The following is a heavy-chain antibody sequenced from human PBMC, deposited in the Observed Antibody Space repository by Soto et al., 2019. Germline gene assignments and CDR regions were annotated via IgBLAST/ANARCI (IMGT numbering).Heavy chain of an antibody. V-gene: IGHV3-7*01. Sequence: WWSLRLSCSVSVFNVMSYWMSWFRQAPGKGLEWVASVKEDGSELYYLHSVRGRFSISRDSAGNALHLTMNYLSAEDTGVYFCARDIGFDYVNWGQGIPVTVSS. CDR1: VFNVMSYW. J-gene: IGHJ4*02. CDR3: ARDIGFDYVN. CDR2: VKEDGSEL. D-gene: IGHD3-16*01.